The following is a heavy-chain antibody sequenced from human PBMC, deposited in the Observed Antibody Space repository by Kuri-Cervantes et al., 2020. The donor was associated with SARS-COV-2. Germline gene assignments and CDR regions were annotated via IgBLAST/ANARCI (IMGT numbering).Heavy chain of an antibody. CDR1: GGSFSGFY. D-gene: IGHD3-3*01. V-gene: IGHV4-34*01. Sequence: ESLKISCALYGGSFSGFYWSWIRQTPGKGLEWIGEINHSGSANYNPSLKSRVTISVDTSKNQFSLKLSSVTAADTAVYHCARASITIYGVLIMLFSSNAFAIWGQGTLVTVSS. CDR2: INHSGSA. J-gene: IGHJ3*02. CDR3: ARASITIYGVLIMLFSSNAFAI.